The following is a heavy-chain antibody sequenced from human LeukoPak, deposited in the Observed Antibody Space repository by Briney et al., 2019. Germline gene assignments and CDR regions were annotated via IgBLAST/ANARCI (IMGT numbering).Heavy chain of an antibody. V-gene: IGHV4-34*01. Sequence: SETLSLTCAVYGGSFSGYYWSWIRQPPGKGLEWIGEINHSGSTNYNPSLKSRVTISVDTSKYQFSLKLSSVTAADTAVYYCARGRRVVVPAAIRPIDYWGQGTLVTVSS. CDR1: GGSFSGYY. CDR2: INHSGST. J-gene: IGHJ4*02. D-gene: IGHD2-2*02. CDR3: ARGRRVVVPAAIRPIDY.